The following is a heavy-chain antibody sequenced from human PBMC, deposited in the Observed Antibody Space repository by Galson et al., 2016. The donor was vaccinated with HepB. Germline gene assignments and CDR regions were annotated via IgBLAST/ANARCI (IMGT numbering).Heavy chain of an antibody. CDR2: INPNTGAT. D-gene: IGHD6-19*01. CDR3: ARGVAVSGIGVFYYYAMDV. V-gene: IGHV1-2*06. CDR1: GYTFRGYY. Sequence: SVKVSCKASGYTFRGYYIHWVRQAPGQGLEWLGQINPNTGATKYAQKFQGRVTMTRDTSINTAYMDLSRLTRDDTAVFFCARGVAVSGIGVFYYYAMDVWGQGTMVTVAS. J-gene: IGHJ6*02.